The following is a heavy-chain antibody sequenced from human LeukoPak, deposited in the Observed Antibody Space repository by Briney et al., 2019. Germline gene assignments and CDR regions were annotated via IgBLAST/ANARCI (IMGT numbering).Heavy chain of an antibody. CDR1: GGSFSGYY. Sequence: SETLSLTCAVYGGSFSGYYWSWIRQPPGKGLEWIGEVNHSGSTNCNPSLKSRVTISVDTSKNQFSLKLSSVTAADTAVYYCASPFIAVAGTRGDYWGQGTLVTVSS. D-gene: IGHD6-19*01. V-gene: IGHV4-34*01. CDR3: ASPFIAVAGTRGDY. CDR2: VNHSGST. J-gene: IGHJ4*02.